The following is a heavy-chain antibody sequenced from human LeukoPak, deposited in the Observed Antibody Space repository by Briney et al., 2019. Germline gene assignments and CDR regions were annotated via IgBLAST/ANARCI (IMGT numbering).Heavy chain of an antibody. J-gene: IGHJ4*02. CDR3: ARARRYSYGYYFDY. V-gene: IGHV3-7*01. CDR1: GFTLSIYW. D-gene: IGHD5-18*01. CDR2: IKQDGSEK. Sequence: GGSLRLSCAASGFTLSIYWVSWVREAPGKGLEWVANIKQDGSEKYYVDSVKGRFAISRDNAKNSLYLQMNSLRAEDTAVYYCARARRYSYGYYFDYWGQGTLVTVSS.